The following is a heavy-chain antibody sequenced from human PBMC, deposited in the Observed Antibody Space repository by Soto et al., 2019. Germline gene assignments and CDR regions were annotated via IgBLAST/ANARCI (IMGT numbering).Heavy chain of an antibody. D-gene: IGHD3-9*01. V-gene: IGHV5-51*01. Sequence: ESLTLSCTGSRYRFTNYWIAWVRQMPGKGLEWMGIIYPGDSDTRYSPSLQGQVTISADKSTSTAYLQWRSLKASDTAMYFCAKCTYDIVTGYNTHVFETWGQGTKVTVSS. CDR1: RYRFTNYW. CDR3: AKCTYDIVTGYNTHVFET. J-gene: IGHJ3*02. CDR2: IYPGDSDT.